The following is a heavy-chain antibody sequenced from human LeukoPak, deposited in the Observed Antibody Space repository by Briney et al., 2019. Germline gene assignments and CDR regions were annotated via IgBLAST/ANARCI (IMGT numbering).Heavy chain of an antibody. CDR2: IRSKAYGGTT. D-gene: IGHD4-11*01. V-gene: IGHV3-49*04. CDR3: TRYRGWFDP. J-gene: IGHJ5*02. Sequence: PGGSLRPSCTASGFTFGDYAMSWVRQAPGKGLEWVGFIRSKAYGGTTEYAASVKGRFTISRDDSKSIAYLQMNSLKTEDTAVYYCTRYRGWFDPWGQGTLVTVSS. CDR1: GFTFGDYA.